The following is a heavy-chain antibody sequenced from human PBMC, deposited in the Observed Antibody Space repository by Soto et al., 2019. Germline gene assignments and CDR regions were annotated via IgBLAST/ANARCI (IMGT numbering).Heavy chain of an antibody. J-gene: IGHJ3*02. CDR1: GGSISSSSYY. V-gene: IGHV4-39*01. Sequence: PSETLSLTCTVSGGSISSSSYYWGWIRQPPGKGLEWIGSIYYSGSTYYNPSLKSRVTISVDTSKNQFSLKLSSVTAADTAVYYCASYYSSSWYGNAFDILGQGTMVTVSS. CDR3: ASYYSSSWYGNAFDI. CDR2: IYYSGST. D-gene: IGHD6-13*01.